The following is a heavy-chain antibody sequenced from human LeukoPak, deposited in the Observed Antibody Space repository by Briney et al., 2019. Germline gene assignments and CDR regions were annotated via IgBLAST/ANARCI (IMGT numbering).Heavy chain of an antibody. D-gene: IGHD3-22*01. CDR1: GGSVSRSGYS. CDR2: IYCTGST. V-gene: IGHV4-30-4*07. Sequence: SETLSLTCAVSGGSVSRSGYSWSWIRQPPGKGREWIWYIYCTGSTYYNPSLKSRLTISLDTSKNQFSLKLSSVTAADTAVYYCARGGDSSGYEGRFDPWGQGTLVTVPS. CDR3: ARGGDSSGYEGRFDP. J-gene: IGHJ5*02.